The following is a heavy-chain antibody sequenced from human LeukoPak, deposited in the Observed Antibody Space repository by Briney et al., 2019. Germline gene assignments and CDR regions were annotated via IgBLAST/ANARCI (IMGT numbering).Heavy chain of an antibody. D-gene: IGHD3-22*01. V-gene: IGHV4-39*07. J-gene: IGHJ5*02. CDR3: ARVYDSSDGASRFDP. CDR1: GGSISSSSYY. Sequence: SETLSLTCTVSGGSISSSSYYWGWIRQPPGKGLEWIGSIYYSGSTYYYPSLKSRVTISVDTSKNQFSLKLSSVTAADTAVYYCARVYDSSDGASRFDPWGQGTLVTVSS. CDR2: IYYSGST.